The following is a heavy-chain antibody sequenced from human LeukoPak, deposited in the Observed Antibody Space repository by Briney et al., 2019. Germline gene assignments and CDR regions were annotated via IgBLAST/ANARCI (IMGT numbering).Heavy chain of an antibody. CDR3: ARDGHLVGATSWFDP. Sequence: SQTLSLTCTVSGGSISSGGYYWSWIRQHPGKGLEWIGYIYYSGSTYYNPSLKSRVTISVDTSKNQFSLKLSSVTAADTAVYYCARDGHLVGATSWFDPWGQGTLVTVSS. J-gene: IGHJ5*02. V-gene: IGHV4-31*03. D-gene: IGHD1-26*01. CDR1: GGSISSGGYY. CDR2: IYYSGST.